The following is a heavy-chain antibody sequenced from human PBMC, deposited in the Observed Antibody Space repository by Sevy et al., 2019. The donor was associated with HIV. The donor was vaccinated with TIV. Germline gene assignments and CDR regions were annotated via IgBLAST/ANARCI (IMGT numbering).Heavy chain of an antibody. D-gene: IGHD5-18*01. Sequence: GGYLRLSCAASGFTVSDNYMSWVRQAPGKGLEWVSLIYSGGSTYYADSVKGRFTISRDNSKNTLYLKMDSLRAEDTAVYYCAGRVTSDSFDIWGQGTMVTVSS. V-gene: IGHV3-66*02. CDR3: AGRVTSDSFDI. CDR1: GFTVSDNY. CDR2: IYSGGST. J-gene: IGHJ3*02.